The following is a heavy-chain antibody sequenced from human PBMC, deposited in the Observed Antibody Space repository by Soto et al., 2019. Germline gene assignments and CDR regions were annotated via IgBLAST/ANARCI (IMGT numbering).Heavy chain of an antibody. CDR1: GFTFSSYA. CDR3: ARDSGLWSYFDC. Sequence: GGSLRLSCAASGFTFSSYAMHWVRQAPGKGLEWVAVISYDGSNKYYADSVKGRFTISRDNSKNTLYLQMNSLRAEDTAVYYCARDSGLWSYFDCWGKETLGTVSS. V-gene: IGHV3-30-3*01. CDR2: ISYDGSNK. D-gene: IGHD3-10*01. J-gene: IGHJ4*02.